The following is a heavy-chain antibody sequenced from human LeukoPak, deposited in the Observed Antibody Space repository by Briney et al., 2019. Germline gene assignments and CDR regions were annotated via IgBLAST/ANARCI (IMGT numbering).Heavy chain of an antibody. V-gene: IGHV4-34*01. CDR1: GFTFSDYY. CDR2: INHSGST. J-gene: IGHJ3*02. D-gene: IGHD6-13*01. Sequence: PGGSLRLSCAASGFTFSDYYLSWIRQPPGKGLEWIGEINHSGSTNYNPSLKSRVTISVDTSKNQFSLKLSSVTAADTAVYYCARRGRIAAIWGQGTMVTVSS. CDR3: ARRGRIAAI.